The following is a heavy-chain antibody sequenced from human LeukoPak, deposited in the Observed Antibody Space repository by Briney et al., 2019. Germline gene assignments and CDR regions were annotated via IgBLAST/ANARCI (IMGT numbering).Heavy chain of an antibody. CDR1: GFTFSSYS. V-gene: IGHV3-21*01. Sequence: PGGSLRLSCAASGFTFSSYSMNWVRQAPGKGLEWVSSISSSSSYIYYADSVKGRFTISRDNAKNSLSLQMNSLRAEDTAVYYCARESSGSYYADFDYWGQGTLVTVSS. D-gene: IGHD1-26*01. CDR3: ARESSGSYYADFDY. J-gene: IGHJ4*02. CDR2: ISSSSSYI.